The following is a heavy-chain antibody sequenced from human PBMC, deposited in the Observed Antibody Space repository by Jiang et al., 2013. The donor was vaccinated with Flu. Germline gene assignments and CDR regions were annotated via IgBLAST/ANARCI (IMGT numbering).Heavy chain of an antibody. CDR3: ARDSSSEAYPLLVYYFDV. D-gene: IGHD2-21*01. CDR1: GGTLVRHG. V-gene: IGHV1-69*04. CDR2: IIPIIDVA. Sequence: SGAEVKTPGSSVRVSCKASGGTLVRHGISWVRQAPGQGLEWMGRIIPIIDVANYAQRFQGRVRLTTDRSTTTVYMEVNNLRSEDTAVYYCARDSSSEAYPLLVYYFDVWGLAPWSLSPQ. J-gene: IGHJ2*01.